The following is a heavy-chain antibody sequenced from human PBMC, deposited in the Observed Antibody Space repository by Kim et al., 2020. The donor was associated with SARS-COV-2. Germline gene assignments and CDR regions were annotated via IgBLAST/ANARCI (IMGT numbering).Heavy chain of an antibody. V-gene: IGHV3-30*04. CDR3: ARGGSTSSNFDY. Sequence: GGSLRLSCAASGFTFSSYAMHWVRQAPGKGLEWVAVISYDGSNKYYADSVQGRFTISRDNSKNTLYLQMNSLRAEDTAVYYCARGGSTSSNFDYWGQGT. CDR1: GFTFSSYA. D-gene: IGHD2-2*01. J-gene: IGHJ4*02. CDR2: ISYDGSNK.